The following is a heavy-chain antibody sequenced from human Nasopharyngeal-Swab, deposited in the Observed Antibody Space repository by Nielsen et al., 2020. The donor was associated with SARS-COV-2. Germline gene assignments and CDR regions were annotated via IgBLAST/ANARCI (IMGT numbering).Heavy chain of an antibody. V-gene: IGHV3-48*04. CDR3: AREYCSGGSCYSEYFQH. CDR2: ISSSGSTI. Sequence: GESLKISCAASGFTFSSYAMSWVRQAQGKGLEWVSYISSSGSTIYYADSVKGRFTISRDNAKNSLYLQMNSLRAEDTAVYYCAREYCSGGSCYSEYFQHWGQGTLVTVSS. J-gene: IGHJ1*01. D-gene: IGHD2-15*01. CDR1: GFTFSSYA.